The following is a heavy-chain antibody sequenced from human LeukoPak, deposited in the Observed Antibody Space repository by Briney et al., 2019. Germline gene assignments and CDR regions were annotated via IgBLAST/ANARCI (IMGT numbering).Heavy chain of an antibody. CDR3: ATDRGWRTSGYYLYYFEY. J-gene: IGHJ4*02. CDR1: GFIFTNYF. CDR2: IKHDGSEK. V-gene: IGHV3-7*01. Sequence: GGSLRLSCAASGFIFTNYFMSWVRQAPGKGLEWVASIKHDGSEKYYVDSVRGRFTISTDNTMNSLYLQMSSLRAEDTAVYYCATDRGWRTSGYYLYYFEYWGQGTLVTYSS. D-gene: IGHD3-3*01.